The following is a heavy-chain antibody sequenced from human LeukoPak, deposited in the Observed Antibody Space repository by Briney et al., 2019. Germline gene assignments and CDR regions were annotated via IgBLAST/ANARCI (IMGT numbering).Heavy chain of an antibody. Sequence: KTSETLSLTCTVSGGSISSGGYYWSWIRQHPGKGLEWIGYIYYSGSTNYNPSLKSRVTISIDTSKNQFSLRLSSVTAADTAVYYCGAYDSMRGLDYWGQGTLVTVSS. D-gene: IGHD5-12*01. J-gene: IGHJ4*02. CDR2: IYYSGST. CDR1: GGSISSGGYY. V-gene: IGHV4-61*08. CDR3: GAYDSMRGLDY.